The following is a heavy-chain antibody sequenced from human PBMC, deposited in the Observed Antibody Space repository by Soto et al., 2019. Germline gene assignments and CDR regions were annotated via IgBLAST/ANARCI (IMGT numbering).Heavy chain of an antibody. V-gene: IGHV1-18*01. CDR3: ATDEHEAAPAEV. J-gene: IGHJ3*01. CDR2: MSTYNENK. Sequence: DSVQVSCKASGYAFTSYGINWVRRAPGQGLEWVGWMSTYNENKVYAQKLQGRVAMTMDAATSTAYLDLRQLKSDDTAVYYWATDEHEAAPAEVWG. CDR1: GYAFTSYG.